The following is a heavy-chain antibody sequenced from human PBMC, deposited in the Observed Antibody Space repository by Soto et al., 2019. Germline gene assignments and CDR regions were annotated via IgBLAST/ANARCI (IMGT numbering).Heavy chain of an antibody. J-gene: IGHJ5*02. CDR1: GYSFTNND. V-gene: IGHV1-8*01. CDR2: MNPGSGET. D-gene: IGHD3-16*01. CDR3: ARMATFGSLNWFDP. Sequence: GASVKVSCKASGYSFTNNDVSWVRQATGQGLEWMGWMNPGSGETGYAQKFQGRVTMTRDISIATAYMELSSLRSDDTAIYYCARMATFGSLNWFDPWGQGTLVTVSS.